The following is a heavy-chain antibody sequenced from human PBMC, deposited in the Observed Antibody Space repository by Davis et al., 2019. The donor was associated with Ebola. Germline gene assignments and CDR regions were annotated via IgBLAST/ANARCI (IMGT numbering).Heavy chain of an antibody. CDR1: GYTFTGYY. V-gene: IGHV1-2*06. CDR2: INPNSGGT. CDR3: ARLPESSWVDGMDV. Sequence: ASVKVSCKASGYTFTGYYMHWVRQAPGQGLEWMGRINPNSGGTNYAQKLQGRVTMTTDTSTSTAYMELRSLRSDDTAVYYCARLPESSWVDGMDVWGQGTTVTVSS. D-gene: IGHD1-14*01. J-gene: IGHJ6*02.